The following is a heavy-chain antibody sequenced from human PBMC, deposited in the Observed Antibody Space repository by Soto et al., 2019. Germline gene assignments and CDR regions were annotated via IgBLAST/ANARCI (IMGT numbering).Heavy chain of an antibody. V-gene: IGHV5-10-1*01. CDR2: IDPGDTYA. J-gene: IGHJ5*02. Sequence: XESLKISCTGFGYTLNTFWISWVRQMPGKGLEWMGRIDPGDTYATYSPAFQGHVTISADKATSTAYLQWSSLKASDTAMYFCARIYCTTTTCDSWFDHWGQGTLVTVSS. D-gene: IGHD2-2*01. CDR1: GYTLNTFW. CDR3: ARIYCTTTTCDSWFDH.